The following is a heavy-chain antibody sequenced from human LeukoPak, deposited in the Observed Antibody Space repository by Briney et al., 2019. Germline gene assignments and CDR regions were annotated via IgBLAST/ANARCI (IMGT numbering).Heavy chain of an antibody. CDR3: ARTRYYYNSRSYGAPYYFDY. CDR1: GGSISSNSYY. J-gene: IGHJ4*02. V-gene: IGHV4-39*01. Sequence: SETLSLTCAVSGGSISSNSYYWGWIRPPPGKGLEWIGSIYYSGSTYYNPSLKSRVTISGDTSKNQFSLRLSSVTAADTAVYYCARTRYYYNSRSYGAPYYFDYWGQGTLVTVSS. D-gene: IGHD3-10*01. CDR2: IYYSGST.